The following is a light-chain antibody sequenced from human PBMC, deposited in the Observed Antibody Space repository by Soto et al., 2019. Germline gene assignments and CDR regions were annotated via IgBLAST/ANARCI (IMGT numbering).Light chain of an antibody. J-gene: IGLJ7*01. CDR2: IDH. CDR1: SSNIGSNS. V-gene: IGLV1-44*01. Sequence: QPVLTQPPSASGTPGQRVTISCSGSSSNIGSNSVNWYQQLPGTAPKLLIYIDHNRPSGIPDRFSGSKSGTSASLAISGLQSEDEADYYCATWDDDLSAAVFGGGTQLTVL. CDR3: ATWDDDLSAAV.